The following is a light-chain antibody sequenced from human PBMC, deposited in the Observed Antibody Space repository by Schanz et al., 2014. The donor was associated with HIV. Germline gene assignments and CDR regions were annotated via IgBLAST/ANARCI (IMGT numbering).Light chain of an antibody. CDR2: GAS. Sequence: EVVLTQSPDTLSLSPGERATLSCRASQSVSNNLAWYQQKPGQAPRLLISGASTRATGIPARFSGSGSGTDFTLTISSLQSEDFAVYYCQQYNNWPSAFGQGTRLEIK. V-gene: IGKV3-15*01. CDR3: QQYNNWPSA. J-gene: IGKJ5*01. CDR1: QSVSNN.